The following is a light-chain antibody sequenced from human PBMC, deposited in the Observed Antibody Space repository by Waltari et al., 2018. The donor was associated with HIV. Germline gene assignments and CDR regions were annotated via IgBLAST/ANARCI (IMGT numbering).Light chain of an antibody. V-gene: IGKV3-15*01. CDR2: GAS. CDR3: QQYNRWPPYS. CDR1: DSVKNN. J-gene: IGKJ2*03. Sequence: EIVLTQSPGTLSLSPGERAALSCRASDSVKNNLAWYQQRPGQAPRLLIYGASTRATGVAARFSGSGSGTEFTLTISSLQSEDFAVYYCQQYNRWPPYSFGQGTKLEIK.